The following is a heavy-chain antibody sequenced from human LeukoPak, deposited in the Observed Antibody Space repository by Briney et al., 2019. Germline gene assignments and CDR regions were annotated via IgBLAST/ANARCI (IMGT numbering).Heavy chain of an antibody. CDR3: ARGQPRTYYYYMDV. CDR1: GYTFTGYY. Sequence: ASVKVSCKASGYTFTGYYMHWVRQAPGQGLEWMGWINPNSGGTNYAQKFQGRVTMTRDTSISTAYMELSRLRSDDTAVYYCARGQPRTYYYYMDVWGKGTTVTVSS. CDR2: INPNSGGT. J-gene: IGHJ6*03. V-gene: IGHV1-2*02.